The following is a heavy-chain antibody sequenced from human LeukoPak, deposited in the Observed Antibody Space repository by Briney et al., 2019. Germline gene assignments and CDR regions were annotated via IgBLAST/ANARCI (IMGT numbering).Heavy chain of an antibody. J-gene: IGHJ4*02. D-gene: IGHD4-11*01. CDR2: ISSGGGTI. V-gene: IGHV3-48*03. CDR3: ASSKRYRDY. Sequence: GGSLRLSCAASGFTLSSHDMNWVRQAPGKGLEWVSYISSGGGTIYYADSVKGRFTISRDNAKNSLYLQMNSLRAEDTAVYYCASSKRYRDYWGQGTLVTVSS. CDR1: GFTLSSHD.